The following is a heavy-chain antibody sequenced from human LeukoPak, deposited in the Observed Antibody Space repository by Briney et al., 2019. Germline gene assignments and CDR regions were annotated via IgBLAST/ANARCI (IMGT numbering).Heavy chain of an antibody. V-gene: IGHV3-21*01. Sequence: GRSLRLSCAASGFTFNKYAMHWVRQAPAKGLEWVSYISGSSSDIFYADSVKGRFTISRDNAENSLYLQMNSLRDEDTAVYYCARPAYYYDSSGAGARGYWYFDLWGRGTLVTVSS. CDR1: GFTFNKYA. J-gene: IGHJ2*01. CDR3: ARPAYYYDSSGAGARGYWYFDL. CDR2: ISGSSSDI. D-gene: IGHD3-22*01.